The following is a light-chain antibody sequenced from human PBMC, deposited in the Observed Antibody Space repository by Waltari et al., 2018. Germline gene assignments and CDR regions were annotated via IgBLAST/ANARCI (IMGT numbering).Light chain of an antibody. J-gene: IGLJ1*01. CDR1: STDVGAYNF. Sequence: QSALTQPASVSGSPGQSITISCTGSSTDVGAYNFVSWYQQHPGKVPHLILYDDGNRPSGISPRFSASKSGNTASLTISGLQEEDEGEYYCSSYTTGTTLLFGTGTRLTVL. CDR3: SSYTTGTTLL. V-gene: IGLV2-14*01. CDR2: DDG.